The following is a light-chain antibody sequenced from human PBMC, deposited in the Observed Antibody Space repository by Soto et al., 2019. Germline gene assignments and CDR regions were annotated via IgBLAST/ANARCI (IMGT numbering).Light chain of an antibody. CDR1: SSNIGNNY. Sequence: QSVLTQPPSVSAAPGQKVTISCSGSSSNIGNNYVSWYQQLPGTAPKLLIYDNNKRPSGIPDRFSGSKSDTSATLGITGLQTGDEADYYCATWDSSLSAVVFGGVTKVTVL. J-gene: IGLJ2*01. CDR3: ATWDSSLSAVV. V-gene: IGLV1-51*01. CDR2: DNN.